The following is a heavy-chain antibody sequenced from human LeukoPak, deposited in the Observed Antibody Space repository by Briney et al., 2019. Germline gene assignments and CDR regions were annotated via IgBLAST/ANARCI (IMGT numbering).Heavy chain of an antibody. J-gene: IGHJ4*02. V-gene: IGHV3-21*01. Sequence: GGSLRLSCAASGFTFSNHAMNWVRQAPGKGLEWVSSISSSSSYIYYADSVKGRFTISRDNAKNSLYLQMNSLRAEDTAVYYCARDQDYFDSSGYSDYWGQGTLVTVSS. CDR2: ISSSSSYI. CDR1: GFTFSNHA. D-gene: IGHD3-22*01. CDR3: ARDQDYFDSSGYSDY.